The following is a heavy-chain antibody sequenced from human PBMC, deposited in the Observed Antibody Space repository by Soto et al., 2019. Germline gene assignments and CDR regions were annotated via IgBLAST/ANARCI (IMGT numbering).Heavy chain of an antibody. V-gene: IGHV1-8*01. D-gene: IGHD2-2*01. CDR3: ARGWEVQAATFDS. CDR1: GYTFTTYD. J-gene: IGHJ4*02. Sequence: QVQLVQSGAEVKKPRTSVKVSCKASGYTFTTYDINLLRQGPGQGLEWMGWMTPHRGKTGYAPKFQGRGTMTRDASLSTAYMELSSLRSEDTAVYFWARGWEVQAATFDSWGQGTLVAVSA. CDR2: MTPHRGKT.